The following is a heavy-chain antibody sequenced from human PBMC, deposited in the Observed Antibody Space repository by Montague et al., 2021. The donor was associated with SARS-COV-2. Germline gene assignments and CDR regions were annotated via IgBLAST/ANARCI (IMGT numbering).Heavy chain of an antibody. CDR2: IWYDGSNK. CDR1: GFTFRTYG. D-gene: IGHD3-10*01. Sequence: SLRLSCAASGFTFRTYGMHWVRQAPGKGLEWVAVIWYDGSNKDYADSVKGRFTISRDNFQNTLYLLMNSLRAEDTAVYYCARDGFLVRGGYFNYDLDVWGQGTTVTVS. V-gene: IGHV3-33*01. CDR3: ARDGFLVRGGYFNYDLDV. J-gene: IGHJ6*02.